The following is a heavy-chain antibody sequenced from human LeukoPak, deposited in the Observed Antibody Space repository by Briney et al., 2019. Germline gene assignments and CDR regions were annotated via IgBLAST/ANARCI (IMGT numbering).Heavy chain of an antibody. CDR1: GFTFSSYS. Sequence: GGSLRLSCAASGFTFSSYSMNWVRQAPGKGLEWVSSISSSSSSYIYYADSVKGRFTISRDNAKNSLYLQMNSLRAEDTAVYYCARDGCSSTSCYYYYGMDVWGQGTTVTVSS. J-gene: IGHJ6*02. CDR2: ISSSSSSYI. D-gene: IGHD2-2*01. CDR3: ARDGCSSTSCYYYYGMDV. V-gene: IGHV3-21*01.